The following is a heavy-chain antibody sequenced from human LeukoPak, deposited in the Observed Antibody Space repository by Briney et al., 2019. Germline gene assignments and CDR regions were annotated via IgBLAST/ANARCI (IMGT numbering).Heavy chain of an antibody. CDR2: IKQDGSGY. D-gene: IGHD2-2*01. CDR3: ARDQRVGYCSSSTCQGGYNYFDP. Sequence: GSLRRSCLASGFTFSTYWRNWVRQAPGKGLKGVANIKQDGSGYDYVYSVKGRFTISGDITKNSLVLKRNSLRAEDAAFCFCARDQRVGYCSSSTCQGGYNYFDPWGQGTLVIVSS. CDR1: GFTFSTYW. J-gene: IGHJ5*02. V-gene: IGHV3-7*01.